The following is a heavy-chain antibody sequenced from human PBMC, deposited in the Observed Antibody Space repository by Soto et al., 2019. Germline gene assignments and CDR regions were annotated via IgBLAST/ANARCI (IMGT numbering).Heavy chain of an antibody. V-gene: IGHV4-34*01. Sequence: QVQLQQWGAGLLKPSETLSLTCAVYVGSFSGYYWSWIRQPPGKGLEWIGEINHSGSTNYNPSLKSRVTISVDTSKNQFSLKLSSVTAADTAVYYCARGRLPAAKLWGQGTLVTVSS. CDR3: ARGRLPAAKL. CDR2: INHSGST. J-gene: IGHJ4*02. CDR1: VGSFSGYY. D-gene: IGHD2-2*01.